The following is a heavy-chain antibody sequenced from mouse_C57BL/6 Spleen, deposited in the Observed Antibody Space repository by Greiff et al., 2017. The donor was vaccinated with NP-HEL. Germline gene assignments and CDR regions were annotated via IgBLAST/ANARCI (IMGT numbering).Heavy chain of an antibody. D-gene: IGHD2-3*01. J-gene: IGHJ3*01. V-gene: IGHV1-81*01. CDR2: IYPRSGNT. CDR3: ARVDGSWFAY. Sequence: VKLMESGAELARPGASVKLSCKASGYTFTSYGISWVKQRTGQGLEWIGEIYPRSGNTYYNEKFKGKATLTADKSSSTAYMELRSLTSEDSAVYFCARVDGSWFAYWGQGTLVTVSA. CDR1: GYTFTSYG.